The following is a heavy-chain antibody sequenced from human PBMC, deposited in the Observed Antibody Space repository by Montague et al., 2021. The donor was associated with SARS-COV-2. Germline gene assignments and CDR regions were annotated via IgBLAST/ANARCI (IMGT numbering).Heavy chain of an antibody. CDR2: IYPGDSDT. CDR3: ARLGGSSWYYFDD. Sequence: QSGAEVKKPGESLKISCKGSGYSFNSNWIGWVRQMPGKGLEWMGVIYPGDSDTRYSPSFQGQVTISADKSISTAYLQWSSLMASDTAMYFCARLGGSSWYYFDDWGQGTLVAVSS. D-gene: IGHD6-13*01. J-gene: IGHJ4*02. V-gene: IGHV5-51*01. CDR1: GYSFNSNW.